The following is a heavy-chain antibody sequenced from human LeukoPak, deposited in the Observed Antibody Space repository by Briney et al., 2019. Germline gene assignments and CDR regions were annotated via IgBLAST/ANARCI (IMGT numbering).Heavy chain of an antibody. J-gene: IGHJ4*02. Sequence: GESLKISCKGSGYSFTSYWIGWVRQMPGKGLEWMGIIYPGDSDTRYSPSFQGQVTISADKPISTAYLQWSSLKASDTAMYYCAGRDHYGSGSYYYFDYWGQGTLVTVSS. CDR2: IYPGDSDT. CDR1: GYSFTSYW. V-gene: IGHV5-51*01. D-gene: IGHD3-10*01. CDR3: AGRDHYGSGSYYYFDY.